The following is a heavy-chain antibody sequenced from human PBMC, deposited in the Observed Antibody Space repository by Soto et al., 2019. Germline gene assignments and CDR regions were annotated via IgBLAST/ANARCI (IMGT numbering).Heavy chain of an antibody. CDR3: ARDRRDGYNFDS. D-gene: IGHD5-12*01. CDR1: GFTFSSYS. CDR2: ISSSGSYI. J-gene: IGHJ5*01. V-gene: IGHV3-21*01. Sequence: GGSLRLSCAASGFTFSSYSMNWVRQAPGKGLEWVSSISSSGSYIYYADSVKGRFTISRDNAKNSLYLQMNSLRAEDTAVYYCARDRRDGYNFDSGGQETLVTVSS.